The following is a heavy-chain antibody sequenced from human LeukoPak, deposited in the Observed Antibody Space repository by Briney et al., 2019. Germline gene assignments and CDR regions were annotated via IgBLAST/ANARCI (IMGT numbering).Heavy chain of an antibody. CDR2: IYSSGST. D-gene: IGHD3-3*01. V-gene: IGHV4-59*01. CDR1: GDSISSFY. CDR3: ARAGFWSGYYTDY. Sequence: SETLSLTCTASGDSISSFYWSWIRQPPGKGLEWIGYIYSSGSTNYNPSLKSRVTISVDTSKNQFSLKLSSVTAADTAVYYCARAGFWSGYYTDYWGQGTLVTVSS. J-gene: IGHJ4*02.